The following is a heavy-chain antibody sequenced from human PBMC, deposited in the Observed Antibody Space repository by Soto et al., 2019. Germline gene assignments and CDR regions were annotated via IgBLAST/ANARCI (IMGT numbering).Heavy chain of an antibody. Sequence: LRLSCAASGFTVSSNYMSWVRQAPGKGLEWVSVIYSGGSTYYADSVKGRFTISRDNSKNTLYLQMNSLRAEDTAVYYCASAMATASDAFDIWGQGTMVTVS. CDR2: IYSGGST. CDR3: ASAMATASDAFDI. D-gene: IGHD5-12*01. V-gene: IGHV3-53*01. J-gene: IGHJ3*02. CDR1: GFTVSSNY.